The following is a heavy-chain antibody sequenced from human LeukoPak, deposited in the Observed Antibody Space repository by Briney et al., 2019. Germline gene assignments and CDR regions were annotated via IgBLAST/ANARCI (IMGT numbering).Heavy chain of an antibody. D-gene: IGHD5-18*01. CDR1: GFTFSGYG. CDR2: IWYDGSNK. V-gene: IGHV3-33*01. J-gene: IGHJ4*02. CDR3: ATEGYDYGYLSCFDY. Sequence: GGSLRLSCAASGFTFSGYGMHWVRQAPGKGLEWVAVIWYDGSNKYHADSVKGRFTTSRDNSKNTLYLQMNSLRAEDTAVYYCATEGYDYGYLSCFDYWGQGTLVTVSS.